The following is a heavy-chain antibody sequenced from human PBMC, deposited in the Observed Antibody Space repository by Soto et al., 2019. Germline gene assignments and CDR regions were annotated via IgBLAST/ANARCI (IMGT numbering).Heavy chain of an antibody. CDR2: IYYSGST. Sequence: SETLSLTCTVSGGSISSYYWSWIRQPPGKGLEWIGYIYYSGSTNYNPSLKSRVTISVDTSKNQFSLKLSSVTAADTAVYYCARHVSLNCSSTSCYMFSDYYYYYYMDVWGKGTTVTVSS. J-gene: IGHJ6*03. CDR3: ARHVSLNCSSTSCYMFSDYYYYYYMDV. D-gene: IGHD2-2*02. CDR1: GGSISSYY. V-gene: IGHV4-59*08.